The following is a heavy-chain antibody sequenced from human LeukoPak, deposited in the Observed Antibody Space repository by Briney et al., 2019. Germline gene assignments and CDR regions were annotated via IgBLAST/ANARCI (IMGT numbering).Heavy chain of an antibody. CDR1: GFSVTDYY. CDR3: ARGGSGYGPFDY. V-gene: IGHV3-21*01. D-gene: IGHD5-12*01. CDR2: ISSSSSYI. Sequence: GGSLRLSCAASGFSVTDYYMNWVRQAPGKGLEWVSSISSSSSYIYYADSVKGRFTISRDNAKNSLYLQMNSLRAEDTAVYYCARGGSGYGPFDYWGQGTLVTVSS. J-gene: IGHJ4*02.